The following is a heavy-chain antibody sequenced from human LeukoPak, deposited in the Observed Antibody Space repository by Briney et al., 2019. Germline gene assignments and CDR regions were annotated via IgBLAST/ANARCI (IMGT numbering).Heavy chain of an antibody. V-gene: IGHV4-59*08. CDR2: IYYSGST. Sequence: SETLSLTCTVSGGSISSYYWSWIRQPPGKGLEWIGCIYYSGSTNYNPSLKSRVTISVDTSKNQFSLKLSSVTAADTAVYYCALLEYYYDSSGYYPSGFDPWGQGTLVTVSS. J-gene: IGHJ5*02. CDR1: GGSISSYY. CDR3: ALLEYYYDSSGYYPSGFDP. D-gene: IGHD3-22*01.